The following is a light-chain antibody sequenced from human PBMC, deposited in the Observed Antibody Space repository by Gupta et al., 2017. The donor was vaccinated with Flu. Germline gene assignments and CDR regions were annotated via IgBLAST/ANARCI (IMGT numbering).Light chain of an antibody. V-gene: IGLV2-14*01. Sequence: QSALTRPASVSGSPGQSITISCTGTSSDVGGYNYVSWYQQHPGKAPKLMMYEVSNRPSGVSNRFSGSKSGNTASLTISGLQAEDEADYYCSSYTSSSSRVFGGGTKLTVL. CDR3: SSYTSSSSRV. J-gene: IGLJ3*02. CDR2: EVS. CDR1: SSDVGGYNY.